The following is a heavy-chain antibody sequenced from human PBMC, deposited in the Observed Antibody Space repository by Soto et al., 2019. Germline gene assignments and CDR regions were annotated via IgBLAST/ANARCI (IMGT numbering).Heavy chain of an antibody. CDR3: TRHTVDY. Sequence: PGGSLRLSCAASGFTFSGSAMHWVRQASGKGLEWVGRTRSKAHSYATAFAASVKGRFTISRDDSKNTVYLQMNSLKTEDTAVYYCTRHTVDYWGQGTLVTVSS. V-gene: IGHV3-73*01. D-gene: IGHD4-4*01. J-gene: IGHJ4*02. CDR2: TRSKAHSYAT. CDR1: GFTFSGSA.